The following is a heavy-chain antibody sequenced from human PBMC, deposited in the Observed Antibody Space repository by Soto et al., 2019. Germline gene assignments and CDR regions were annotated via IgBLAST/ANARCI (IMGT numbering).Heavy chain of an antibody. D-gene: IGHD3-3*01. CDR1: GFTVSSNY. CDR3: AKGFNGITIFGVAGAFDI. V-gene: IGHV3-53*01. CDR2: IYSGGST. J-gene: IGHJ3*02. Sequence: PGGSLRLSCAASGFTVSSNYMSWVRQAPGKGLEWVSVIYSGGSTYYADSVKGRFTISRDNSKNTLYLQMNSLRAEDTAVYYCAKGFNGITIFGVAGAFDIWGQGTMVTVSS.